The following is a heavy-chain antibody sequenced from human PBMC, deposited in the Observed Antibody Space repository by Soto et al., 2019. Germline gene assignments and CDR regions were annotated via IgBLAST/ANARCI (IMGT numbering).Heavy chain of an antibody. Sequence: GGSLRLSCAASGFTFSSYAMSWVRQAPGKGLEWVSAISGSGGSTYYADSVKGRFTISRDNSKNTLYLQMNSLRAEDTAVDYCAKDRLSLPDIYSGYEAFDYWGQGTLVTVSS. CDR2: ISGSGGST. CDR1: GFTFSSYA. V-gene: IGHV3-23*01. J-gene: IGHJ4*02. CDR3: AKDRLSLPDIYSGYEAFDY. D-gene: IGHD5-12*01.